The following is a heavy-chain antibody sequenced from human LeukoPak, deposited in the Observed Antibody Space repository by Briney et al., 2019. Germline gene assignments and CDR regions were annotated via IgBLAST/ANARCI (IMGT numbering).Heavy chain of an antibody. D-gene: IGHD6-13*01. J-gene: IGHJ5*02. V-gene: IGHV4-34*01. CDR1: GGSFSGYY. Sequence: PSETLSLTCAVYGGSFSGYYWSWIRQPPGKGLEWIGEINHSGSTNYNPSLKSRVTISVDTSKNQFSLKLSSVTAADTAVYYCARGGRVAAAGRYNWFDPWRQGTLVTVSS. CDR2: INHSGST. CDR3: ARGGRVAAAGRYNWFDP.